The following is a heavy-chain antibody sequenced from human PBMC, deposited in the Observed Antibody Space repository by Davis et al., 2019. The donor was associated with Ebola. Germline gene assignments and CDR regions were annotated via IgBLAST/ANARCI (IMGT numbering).Heavy chain of an antibody. J-gene: IGHJ6*02. CDR1: GYTFTSYG. CDR2: ISAYNGNT. V-gene: IGHV1-18*01. Sequence: ASVKVSCKASGYTFTSYGISWVRQAPGQGLEWMGWISAYNGNTNYAQKLQGRVTMTTDASTSTAYMELRSLRSDDTAVYYCARGSTIFGVVTIYYYYYGMDVWGQGTTVTVSS. D-gene: IGHD3-3*01. CDR3: ARGSTIFGVVTIYYYYYGMDV.